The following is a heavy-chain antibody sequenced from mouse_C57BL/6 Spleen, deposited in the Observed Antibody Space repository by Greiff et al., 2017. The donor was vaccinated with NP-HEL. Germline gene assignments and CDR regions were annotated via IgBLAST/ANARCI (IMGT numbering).Heavy chain of an antibody. CDR2: IYPGSGNT. D-gene: IGHD2-4*01. CDR3: ARREYDYDNNYAMDY. Sequence: QVQLKESGAELVRPGASVKLSCKASGYTFTDYYINWVKQRPGQGLEWIARIYPGSGNTYYNEKFKGKATLTAEKSSSTAYMQLSSLTSEDSAVYFCARREYDYDNNYAMDYWGQGTSVTVSS. V-gene: IGHV1-76*01. CDR1: GYTFTDYY. J-gene: IGHJ4*01.